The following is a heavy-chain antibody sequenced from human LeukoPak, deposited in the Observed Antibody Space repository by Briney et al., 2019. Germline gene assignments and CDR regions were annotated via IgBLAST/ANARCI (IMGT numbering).Heavy chain of an antibody. D-gene: IGHD6-19*01. J-gene: IGHJ4*02. V-gene: IGHV3-33*08. CDR2: IWYDGSNK. CDR1: GFTFSSYA. CDR3: ARDIVRAGTGIDY. Sequence: GGSLRLSCAASGFTFSSYAMSWVRQAPGKGLEWVAVIWYDGSNKYYADSVKGRFTISRDNSKNTLYLQMNSLRAEDTAVYYCARDIVRAGTGIDYWGQGTLVTVSS.